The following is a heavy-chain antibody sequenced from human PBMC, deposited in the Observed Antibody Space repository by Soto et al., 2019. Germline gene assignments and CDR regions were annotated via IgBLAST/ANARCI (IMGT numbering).Heavy chain of an antibody. V-gene: IGHV4-34*01. CDR2: IYYSGST. CDR3: ARHPSDFWFDP. D-gene: IGHD2-21*02. CDR1: GGSFSGYY. Sequence: SETLSLTCAVYGGSFSGYYWSWIRQPPGKGLEWIGSIYYSGSTYYNPSLKSRVTVSVDTSKNQFSLKLSSVTAADTAVYYCARHPSDFWFDPWGQGTLVTVSS. J-gene: IGHJ5*02.